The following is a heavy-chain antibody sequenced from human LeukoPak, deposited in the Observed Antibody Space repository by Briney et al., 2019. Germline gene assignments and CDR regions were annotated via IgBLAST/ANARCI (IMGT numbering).Heavy chain of an antibody. V-gene: IGHV3-23*01. CDR2: ISGSGGST. D-gene: IGHD3-22*01. Sequence: GGSLRLSCATSGFTFGHYWMSWVRQAPGKGLEWVSAISGSGGSTYYADSVKGRFTISRDNSKNTLYLQMNSLRAEDTAVYYCAKDISADEYYYDSSGYYEADYWGQGTLVTVSS. CDR1: GFTFGHYW. J-gene: IGHJ4*02. CDR3: AKDISADEYYYDSSGYYEADY.